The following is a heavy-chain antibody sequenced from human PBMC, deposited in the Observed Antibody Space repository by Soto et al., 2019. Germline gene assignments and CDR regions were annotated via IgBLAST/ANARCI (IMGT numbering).Heavy chain of an antibody. CDR1: GFTVTSSY. V-gene: IGHV3-66*01. Sequence: PGGSLRLSCAASGFTVTSSYISWVRQAPGKRLEWVSTIYSSGSTYYADSVRGRFIISRDISENTVDLQMNSLTVEDTAVYYCAREASVSGGWSRGSFESWGQGTLVTVSS. D-gene: IGHD6-19*01. J-gene: IGHJ5*01. CDR3: AREASVSGGWSRGSFES. CDR2: IYSSGST.